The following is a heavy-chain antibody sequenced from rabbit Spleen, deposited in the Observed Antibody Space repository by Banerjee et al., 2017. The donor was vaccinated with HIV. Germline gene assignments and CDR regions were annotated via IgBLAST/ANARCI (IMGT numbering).Heavy chain of an antibody. CDR3: ARELQGANGGYVHAKDL. CDR1: GFSFSSGYY. D-gene: IGHD1-1*01. J-gene: IGHJ4*01. Sequence: QSLEESGGGLVKPGASLTLTCTASGFSFSSGYYMCWVRQAPGKGLEWIACTYAGSGGDTYYASWAKGRFTISKTSSTTATLQMTSLTAADTATYFCARELQGANGGYVHAKDLWGQGTLVTVS. V-gene: IGHV1S40*01. CDR2: TYAGSGGDT.